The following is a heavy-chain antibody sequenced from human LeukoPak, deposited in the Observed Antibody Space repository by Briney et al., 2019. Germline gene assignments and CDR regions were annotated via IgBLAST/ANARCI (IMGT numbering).Heavy chain of an antibody. Sequence: ASVKVSCKVSGYTLTELSMHWVRQAPGKGLEWMGGFDPEDGETIYAQKFQGRVTMTEDTSTDTAYMELSSLRSEDTAVYYCATENYVLRFLEWSSRWFDPWGQGTLVTVSS. CDR3: ATENYVLRFLEWSSRWFDP. D-gene: IGHD3-3*01. CDR1: GYTLTELS. J-gene: IGHJ5*02. CDR2: FDPEDGET. V-gene: IGHV1-24*01.